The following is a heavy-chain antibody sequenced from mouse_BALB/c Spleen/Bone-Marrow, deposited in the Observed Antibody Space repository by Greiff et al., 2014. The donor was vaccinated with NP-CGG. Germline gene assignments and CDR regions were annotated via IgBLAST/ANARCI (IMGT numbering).Heavy chain of an antibody. Sequence: VQLQQSGGGLVKPGGSLKLSCAASGFTFSSYAMSWVCQTPEKRLEWVATISSGGSYIYYPDSVKGRFTISRDNAKNTLYLQMSSLRSEDTAMYYCARRYGNYGAMDYWGQGTSVTVSS. CDR3: ARRYGNYGAMDY. J-gene: IGHJ4*01. CDR2: ISSGGSYI. V-gene: IGHV5-9-3*01. D-gene: IGHD2-10*02. CDR1: GFTFSSYA.